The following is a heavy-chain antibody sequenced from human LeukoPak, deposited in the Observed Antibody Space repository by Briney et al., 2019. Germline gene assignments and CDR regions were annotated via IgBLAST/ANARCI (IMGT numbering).Heavy chain of an antibody. CDR3: VKEYFRGFDQ. D-gene: IGHD2/OR15-2a*01. CDR2: ISNDGNLT. Sequence: PGGSLRLSCAASGFTFNSHSMHWVRRAPGKGLEWVAAISNDGNLTYYEDSVRGRFTISRDNSKNTVHLQMNSLRTEDTAEYHCVKEYFRGFDQWGQGTLVIVSS. J-gene: IGHJ4*02. CDR1: GFTFNSHS. V-gene: IGHV3-30*18.